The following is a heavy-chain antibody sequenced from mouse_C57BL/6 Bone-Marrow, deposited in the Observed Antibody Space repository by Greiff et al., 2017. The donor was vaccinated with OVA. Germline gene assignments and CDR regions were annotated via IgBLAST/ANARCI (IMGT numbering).Heavy chain of an antibody. CDR3: ASGEWYFDV. V-gene: IGHV1-63*01. CDR1: GYTFTNYW. CDR2: IYPGGGYP. Sequence: QVQLEQSGAELVRPGTSVKMSCKASGYTFTNYWIGWAKQRPGHGLEWIGDIYPGGGYPNNNEKFKGKATLTADKSSSTAYMQFSSLTSEDSAIYYCASGEWYFDVWGTGTTVTVSS. J-gene: IGHJ1*03.